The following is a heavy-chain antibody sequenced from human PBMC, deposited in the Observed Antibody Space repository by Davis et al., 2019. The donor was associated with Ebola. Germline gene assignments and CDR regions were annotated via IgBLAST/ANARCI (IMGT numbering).Heavy chain of an antibody. Sequence: MPSETLSLTCTVSGGSVSSGSYYWSWIRQPPEKGLEWVGYIYYSGSTNCNPSLKSRVTISVDKSKNQFSLKLSPVTAADTAVYYCAKVYMTWLVHYWGQGTLVTVSS. CDR3: AKVYMTWLVHY. D-gene: IGHD6-19*01. CDR2: IYYSGST. CDR1: GGSVSSGSYY. J-gene: IGHJ4*02. V-gene: IGHV4-61*01.